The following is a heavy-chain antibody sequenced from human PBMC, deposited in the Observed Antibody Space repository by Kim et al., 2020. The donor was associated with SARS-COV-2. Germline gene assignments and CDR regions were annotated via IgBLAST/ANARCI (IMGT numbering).Heavy chain of an antibody. D-gene: IGHD6-13*01. CDR3: ARSAYSSSGDFHH. Sequence: SETLSLTCTVSGASISSGDYYWNWIRQHPGKGLEWIGYIYYSGNTYYNPSLKSRVTMSLDTSKNQFSLKVTSVTAADTAVYYCARSAYSSSGDFHHWGQGTLVTVSS. CDR2: IYYSGNT. V-gene: IGHV4-31*03. CDR1: GASISSGDYY. J-gene: IGHJ1*01.